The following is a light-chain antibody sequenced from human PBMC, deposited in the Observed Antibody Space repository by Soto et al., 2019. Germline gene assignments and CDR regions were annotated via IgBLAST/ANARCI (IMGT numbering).Light chain of an antibody. CDR3: QQYNNWPRGT. CDR2: YAS. J-gene: IGKJ5*01. V-gene: IGKV3D-15*01. CDR1: QSVRTN. Sequence: EVMMTQFPDTVSVTAGETVTLSCRASQSVRTNLAWYQQRPGQAPRLLIHYASTRASDIPARFSGSGSGTEFTLTISSLQSEDFAIYYCQQYNNWPRGTFGQGTRLEIK.